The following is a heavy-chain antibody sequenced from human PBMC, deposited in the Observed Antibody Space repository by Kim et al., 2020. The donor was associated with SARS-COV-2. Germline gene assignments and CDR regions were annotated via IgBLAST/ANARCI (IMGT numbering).Heavy chain of an antibody. Sequence: TECAASVKGRFTVSRDDSKSSLYLQMNGLKAEDAAVYFCTRGGFQHAYDVWGQGTVVTVSS. D-gene: IGHD1-26*01. CDR2: T. J-gene: IGHJ3*01. CDR3: TRGGFQHAYDV. V-gene: IGHV3-72*01.